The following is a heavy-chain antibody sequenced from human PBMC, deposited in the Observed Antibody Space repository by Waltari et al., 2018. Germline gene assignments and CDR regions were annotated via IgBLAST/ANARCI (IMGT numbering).Heavy chain of an antibody. J-gene: IGHJ6*03. V-gene: IGHV3-30*02. CDR1: GFTFSSYG. CDR2: RRYDGSDK. CDR3: QYQLDYMDV. D-gene: IGHD2-2*01. Sequence: QVQLVESGGGVVQPGGSLRLSCAASGFTFSSYGMHWVRQGPGKWLGWVAFRRYDGSDKYYADAVKGRFTISRDNSKNTLYLQMNSLRAEDTGVYYCQYQLDYMDVWGKKDHGHHLL.